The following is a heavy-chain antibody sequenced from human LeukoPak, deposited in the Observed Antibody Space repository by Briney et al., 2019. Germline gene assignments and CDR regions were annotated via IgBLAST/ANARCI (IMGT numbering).Heavy chain of an antibody. CDR1: GFTFSSYG. CDR3: AKGGSSGYRYYFDY. D-gene: IGHD3-22*01. J-gene: IGHJ4*02. Sequence: PGRALRLSCAASGFTFSSYGMHWVRQAPGKGLEWVAVIWYDGSNKYYADSVKGRFTISRENSKNTLYLQMNSLRAEDTAVYYCAKGGSSGYRYYFDYWGQGTLVTVSS. CDR2: IWYDGSNK. V-gene: IGHV3-33*06.